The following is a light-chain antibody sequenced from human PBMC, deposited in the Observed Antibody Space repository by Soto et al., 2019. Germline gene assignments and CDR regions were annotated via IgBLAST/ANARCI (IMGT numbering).Light chain of an antibody. V-gene: IGLV1-51*01. Sequence: QSVLTQPLSVSAAPGQKVTISCSGSSSNIGGNSVSWYQQLPGTAPKLLIYDDNKRPSGIPDRFSGSKSGTSATLGITGFQTGDEADYYCGSWDSSLSAYVFGPGTKVTVL. CDR1: SSNIGGNS. J-gene: IGLJ1*01. CDR3: GSWDSSLSAYV. CDR2: DDN.